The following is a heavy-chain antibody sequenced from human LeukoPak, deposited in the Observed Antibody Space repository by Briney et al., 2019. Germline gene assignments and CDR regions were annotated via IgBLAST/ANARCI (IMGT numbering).Heavy chain of an antibody. V-gene: IGHV3-30*18. Sequence: GGSLRLSCAASGFTFSSYGMHWVRQAPGKGLEWVAVISYDGSNKYYADSVKGRFTISRDNSKNTLYLQMNSLRAEDTAVYYCAKISLIGQWLGHWGQGTLVTVSS. CDR1: GFTFSSYG. D-gene: IGHD6-19*01. CDR2: ISYDGSNK. J-gene: IGHJ4*02. CDR3: AKISLIGQWLGH.